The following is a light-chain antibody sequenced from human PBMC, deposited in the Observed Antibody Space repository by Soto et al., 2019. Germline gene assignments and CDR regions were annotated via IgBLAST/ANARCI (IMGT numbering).Light chain of an antibody. V-gene: IGKV3-20*01. J-gene: IGKJ1*01. Sequence: EIVLTQSPGTLSLSPGERATLSCRASQSISSSFLAWYQQKPGQAPRLLIYGASSRATGIPDRFSGSGSGTDFTLTISRLEPEEFAVYFCQHYGNLRWTVGQGTKVE. CDR3: QHYGNLRWT. CDR2: GAS. CDR1: QSISSSF.